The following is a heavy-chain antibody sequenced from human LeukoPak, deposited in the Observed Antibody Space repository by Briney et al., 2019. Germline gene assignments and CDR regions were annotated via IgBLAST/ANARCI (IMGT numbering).Heavy chain of an antibody. D-gene: IGHD3-9*01. Sequence: GGSLRLSCAASGFTFSSYEMNWVRQAPGKGLEWVSYISGSGSTIYYADSVKGRFTISRDNAKNSLYLQMNSLRAEDTAVYYCASDILTGYYMFDYWGQGTLVTVSS. V-gene: IGHV3-48*03. CDR3: ASDILTGYYMFDY. CDR1: GFTFSSYE. J-gene: IGHJ4*02. CDR2: ISGSGSTI.